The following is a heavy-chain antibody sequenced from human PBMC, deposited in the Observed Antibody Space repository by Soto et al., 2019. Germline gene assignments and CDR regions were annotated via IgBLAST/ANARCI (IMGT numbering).Heavy chain of an antibody. CDR3: ARATDDSSSWEYYFDY. D-gene: IGHD6-13*01. J-gene: IGHJ4*02. Sequence: APVKVSCKASGYTFTSYYMHWVRQAPGQGLEWMGIINPSGGSTSYAQKFQGRVTMTRDTSTSTVYMELSSLRSEDTAVYYCARATDDSSSWEYYFDYWGQGTLVTVSS. V-gene: IGHV1-46*01. CDR1: GYTFTSYY. CDR2: INPSGGST.